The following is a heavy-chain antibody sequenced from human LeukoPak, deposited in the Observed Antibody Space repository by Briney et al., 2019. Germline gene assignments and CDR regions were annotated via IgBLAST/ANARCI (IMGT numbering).Heavy chain of an antibody. CDR3: ARLSSKVYGMDV. D-gene: IGHD5/OR15-5a*01. V-gene: IGHV4-39*01. J-gene: IGHJ6*02. CDR1: GGSISSSSYY. CDR2: IYYSGST. Sequence: PSETLSLTCTVSGGSISSSSYYWGWIRQPPGKGLEWIGSIYYSGSTYYNPSLKSRVTISVDTSKNQFSLKLSSVTAADTAVYSCARLSSKVYGMDVWGQGTTVTVSS.